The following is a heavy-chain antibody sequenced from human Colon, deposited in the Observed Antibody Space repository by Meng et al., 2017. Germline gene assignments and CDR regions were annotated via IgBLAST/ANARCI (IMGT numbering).Heavy chain of an antibody. V-gene: IGHV4-61*01. CDR1: GGSVSSGSHY. D-gene: IGHD6-19*01. CDR2: MFHSGTT. J-gene: IGHJ4*02. Sequence: GQLQEWGPGLVRPSETLSLTCNVSGGSVSSGSHYWSWIRQPPGKGLEWIGYMFHSGTTKYNPSLKSRVSMSVDTTKNQFYLKLTSVTVADTAVFYCARLIAGWPFYFDYWGQGILVTVSS. CDR3: ARLIAGWPFYFDY.